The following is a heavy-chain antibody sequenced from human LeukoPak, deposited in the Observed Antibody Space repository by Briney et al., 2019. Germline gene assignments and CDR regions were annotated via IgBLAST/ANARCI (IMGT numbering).Heavy chain of an antibody. CDR1: GGTFSSYA. CDR3: ARGQDIVVVPAANRVNYYYGMDV. CDR2: IIPIFGTA. V-gene: IGHV1-69*13. J-gene: IGHJ6*04. Sequence: SVKVSCKASGGTFSSYAISWVRLGPRQGLEWMGGIIPIFGTANYAQKFQGRVTITADESTSTAYMELSSLRSEDTAVYYCARGQDIVVVPAANRVNYYYGMDVWGKGTTVTVSS. D-gene: IGHD2-2*01.